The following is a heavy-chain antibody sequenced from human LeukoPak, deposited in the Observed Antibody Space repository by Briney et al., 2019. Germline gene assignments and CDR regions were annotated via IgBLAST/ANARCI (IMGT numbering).Heavy chain of an antibody. CDR2: MNPNSGNT. Sequence: ASVKVSCKASGYTFTSYDINWVRQATGQGLEWMGWMNPNSGNTGYAQKFQGRVTMTRNTSISTAYMELSSLRSDDMAVYYYARTPYHDSSGFDHFNYWGQGTLVTVSS. V-gene: IGHV1-8*01. J-gene: IGHJ4*02. D-gene: IGHD3-22*01. CDR1: GYTFTSYD. CDR3: ARTPYHDSSGFDHFNY.